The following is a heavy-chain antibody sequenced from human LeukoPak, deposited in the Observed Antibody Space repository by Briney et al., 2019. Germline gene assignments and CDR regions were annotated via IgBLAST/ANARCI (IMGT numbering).Heavy chain of an antibody. CDR2: ISGSGGST. V-gene: IGHV3-23*01. Sequence: GGSLRLSCAASGFTFSSYAMSWVRRAPGKGLEWVSAISGSGGSTYYADSVKGRFTISRDNSKNTLYLRMNSLRAEDTAVYYCAKGPSYSSSWILFDYWGQGTLVTVSS. D-gene: IGHD6-13*01. CDR3: AKGPSYSSSWILFDY. CDR1: GFTFSSYA. J-gene: IGHJ4*02.